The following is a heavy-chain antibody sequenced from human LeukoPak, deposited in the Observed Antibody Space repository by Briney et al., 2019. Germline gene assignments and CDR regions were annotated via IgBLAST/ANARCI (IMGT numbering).Heavy chain of an antibody. CDR2: ISYDGSNK. Sequence: GGSLRLSCAASGFTFSSYAVHWVRQAPGKGLEWVAVISYDGSNKYYADSVKGRFTISRDNSKNTLYLQMNSLRAEDTAVYYCARDPGTWGQGTLVTVSS. D-gene: IGHD1-26*01. V-gene: IGHV3-30*04. CDR3: ARDPGT. CDR1: GFTFSSYA. J-gene: IGHJ5*02.